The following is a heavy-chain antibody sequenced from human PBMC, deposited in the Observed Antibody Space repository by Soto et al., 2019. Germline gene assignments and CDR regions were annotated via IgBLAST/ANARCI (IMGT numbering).Heavy chain of an antibody. CDR3: RRDAAYLDGAFDI. J-gene: IGHJ3*02. Sequence: EVRLVESGGGLVKPGGSLRLSCSASGFIFSTYSMSWVRQAPGERLEWVSSISSTSTYIYYADSLKGRFTISRDNAKNSLFLQMNSLRADDTAVYFCRRDAAYLDGAFDIWGQGTMVTVSS. CDR1: GFIFSTYS. V-gene: IGHV3-21*01. CDR2: ISSTSTYI. D-gene: IGHD6-25*01.